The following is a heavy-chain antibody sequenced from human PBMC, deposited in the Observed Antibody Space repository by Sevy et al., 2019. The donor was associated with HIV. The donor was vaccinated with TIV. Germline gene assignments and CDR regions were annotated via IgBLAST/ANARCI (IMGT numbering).Heavy chain of an antibody. CDR3: ARDRTGAERFDY. V-gene: IGHV1-2*02. D-gene: IGHD1-1*01. CDR2: INPNSGDT. Sequence: APVKVSCKASGYTLTDYYLHWVRQAPGQGLDWVGWINPNSGDTKYAQKFQGRVTMTRDTSISTAYMELNRLRSDDTAVYYCARDRTGAERFDYWGQGTLVTVSS. J-gene: IGHJ4*02. CDR1: GYTLTDYY.